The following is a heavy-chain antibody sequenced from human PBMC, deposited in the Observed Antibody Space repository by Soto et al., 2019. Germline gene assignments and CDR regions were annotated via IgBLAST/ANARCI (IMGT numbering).Heavy chain of an antibody. Sequence: GGSLRLSCAASGFTFSGYYMHWVRQAPGKGLEWLAVISNDGNKKFFADSMKGRLTLSRDNARNTVYLQMNSLRADDTAVYYCAREAPMDLWGQGTTVTVSS. J-gene: IGHJ6*02. CDR3: AREAPMDL. CDR1: GFTFSGYY. CDR2: ISNDGNKK. V-gene: IGHV3-30*03.